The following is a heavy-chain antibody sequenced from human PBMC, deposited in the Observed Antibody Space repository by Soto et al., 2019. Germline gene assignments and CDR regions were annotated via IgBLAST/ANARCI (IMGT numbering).Heavy chain of an antibody. CDR3: ARHLDSGGNVYFDY. CDR2: MYSSGNT. CDR1: VGSISSSGYY. D-gene: IGHD4-17*01. Sequence: QLQLPESGTGLVKPSETLSLTCSVSVGSISSSGYYWRWMRQPPGKVLEWIGSMYSSGNTYYGPSLKSRVTISADMSMKHFYLKLSSVSAADTALYYCARHLDSGGNVYFDYWGQGTLVTVSS. J-gene: IGHJ4*02. V-gene: IGHV4-39*01.